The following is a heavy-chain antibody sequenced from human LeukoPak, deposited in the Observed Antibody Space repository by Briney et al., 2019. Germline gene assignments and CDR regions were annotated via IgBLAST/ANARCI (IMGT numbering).Heavy chain of an antibody. V-gene: IGHV3-53*01. CDR2: IYSGGST. Sequence: GGSLRLSCAASGFTVSSNYMSWVRQAPGKGLEWVSVIYSGGSTYYADSVKGRFTISRDNSKNTLYLHMNSLRAEDTAVYYCAREGSWSRRYYFDYWGQGTLVTVSS. D-gene: IGHD6-13*01. CDR1: GFTVSSNY. J-gene: IGHJ4*02. CDR3: AREGSWSRRYYFDY.